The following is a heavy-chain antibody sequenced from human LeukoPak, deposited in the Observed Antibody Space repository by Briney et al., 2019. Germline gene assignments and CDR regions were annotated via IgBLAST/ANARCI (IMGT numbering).Heavy chain of an antibody. D-gene: IGHD3-22*01. J-gene: IGHJ5*02. CDR2: INHSGST. CDR1: GGSFRGYY. CDR3: ARGAPDYYDSSGYYYVRWFDP. V-gene: IGHV4-34*01. Sequence: SETLSLTSAVYGGSFRGYYWSWIREPPGEGLEWIWEINHSGSTNYNTSLKSRVNISVDPSKNQFSLKLSSVTAADTAVYYCARGAPDYYDSSGYYYVRWFDPWGQGTLVTVSS.